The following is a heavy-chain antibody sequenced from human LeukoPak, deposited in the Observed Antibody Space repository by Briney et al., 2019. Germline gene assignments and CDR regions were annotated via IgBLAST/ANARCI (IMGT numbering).Heavy chain of an antibody. V-gene: IGHV3-23*01. Sequence: HPGGSLRLSCAASGFTLTTYAMSWIRQVPGKGLEWVSSLSPSGTSTYYADSVKGRFTISRDKSNNTLYLQMSSLRAEDTALYYCAKGDQQLTHLDAFDIWGQGTMVTVSS. D-gene: IGHD6-13*01. CDR1: GFTLTTYA. J-gene: IGHJ3*02. CDR2: LSPSGTST. CDR3: AKGDQQLTHLDAFDI.